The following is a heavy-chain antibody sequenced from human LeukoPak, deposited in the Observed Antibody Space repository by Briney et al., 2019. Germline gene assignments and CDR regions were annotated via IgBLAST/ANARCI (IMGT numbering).Heavy chain of an antibody. J-gene: IGHJ4*02. CDR1: GFTFSSYS. CDR2: ISSSSSYI. D-gene: IGHD3-22*01. V-gene: IGHV3-21*01. CDR3: ARWYDYDSKGYSYYFDY. Sequence: NPGGSLRLSCAASGFTFSSYSMNWVRQAPGKGLEWVSSISSSSSYIYYADSVKGRFIISRDNAKNSVYLQMNSLRAEDTAMYYCARWYDYDSKGYSYYFDYWGQGTLVTVSS.